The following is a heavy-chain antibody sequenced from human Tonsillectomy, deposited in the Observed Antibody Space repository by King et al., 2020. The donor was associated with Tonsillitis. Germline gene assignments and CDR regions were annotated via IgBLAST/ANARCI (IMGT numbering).Heavy chain of an antibody. Sequence: VQLVESGGGLVQPGGSLRLSCAASGFTVSSNYMSWVRQAPGKGLEWVSVIYNSGNTYYADSVKGRFTISRHNSKNTLFLQMNSLRAEDTAVYYCARGEFFIFDYWGQGTRVTVSS. J-gene: IGHJ4*02. V-gene: IGHV3-53*04. CDR1: GFTVSSNY. D-gene: IGHD3-10*01. CDR3: ARGEFFIFDY. CDR2: IYNSGNT.